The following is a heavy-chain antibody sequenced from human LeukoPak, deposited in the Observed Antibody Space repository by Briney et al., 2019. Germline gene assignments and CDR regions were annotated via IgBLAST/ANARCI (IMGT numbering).Heavy chain of an antibody. J-gene: IGHJ4*02. V-gene: IGHV1-18*01. Sequence: ASVKVSCKASGYSFNNFGISWVRQAPGEGLEWMGGISVYNGNTNYAQKLQGRVTMTTDTSTTTAYMELRSLRSDDTAVHYCARGEAAARHFDYWGQGTLVTVSS. D-gene: IGHD6-13*01. CDR2: ISVYNGNT. CDR3: ARGEAAARHFDY. CDR1: GYSFNNFG.